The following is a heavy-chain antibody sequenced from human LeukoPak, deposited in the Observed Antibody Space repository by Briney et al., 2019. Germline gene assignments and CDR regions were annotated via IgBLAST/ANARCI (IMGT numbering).Heavy chain of an antibody. D-gene: IGHD2-21*02. CDR1: GGSFSGYY. V-gene: IGHV4-34*01. CDR2: INHSGST. Sequence: PSETLSLTCAVYGGSFSGYYWSWIRQPPGKGLEWLGEINHSGSTNYNPSLKSRVTISVDTSKNQFSLKLSSVTAEDTAVYYCARVMIAYCGGDCYYGAFDIWGQGTMVTVSS. J-gene: IGHJ3*02. CDR3: ARVMIAYCGGDCYYGAFDI.